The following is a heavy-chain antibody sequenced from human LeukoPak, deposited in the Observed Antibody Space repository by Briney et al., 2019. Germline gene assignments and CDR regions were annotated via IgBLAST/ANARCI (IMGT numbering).Heavy chain of an antibody. CDR1: GFTFSSYS. D-gene: IGHD3-10*01. J-gene: IGHJ4*02. CDR3: AKGYYYYFDY. V-gene: IGHV3-21*01. Sequence: GGSLRLSCTASGFTFSSYSMNWVRQAPGKGLEWVSSISTSSSYIYYADSVKGRFTISRDNSKNTLYLQMNSLRAEDTAVYYCAKGYYYYFDYWGQGTLVTVSS. CDR2: ISTSSSYI.